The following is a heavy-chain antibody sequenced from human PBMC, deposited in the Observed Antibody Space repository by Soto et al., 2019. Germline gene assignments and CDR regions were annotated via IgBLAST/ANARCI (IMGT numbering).Heavy chain of an antibody. CDR3: AKESDSYDILTGYPDY. Sequence: SGGSLRLSCAASGFTFSSYAMSWVRQAPGKGLEWVSAISGSGGSTYYADSVKGRFTISRDNSKNTLYLQMNSLRAEDTAVYYCAKESDSYDILTGYPDYWGQGTLVTVSS. J-gene: IGHJ4*02. V-gene: IGHV3-23*01. CDR1: GFTFSSYA. D-gene: IGHD3-9*01. CDR2: ISGSGGST.